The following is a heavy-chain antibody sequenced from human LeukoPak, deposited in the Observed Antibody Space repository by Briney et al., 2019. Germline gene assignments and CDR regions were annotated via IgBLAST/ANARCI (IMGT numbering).Heavy chain of an antibody. CDR1: GFTFINYA. J-gene: IGHJ1*01. D-gene: IGHD3-22*01. CDR3: ATYSSLNRREFQY. CDR2: ISYDGTNK. Sequence: GGSLRLSCAASGFTFINYAMHWVRQAPGKGLEWVAVISYDGTNKYYADSVKGRFTISRDNAKNSLYLQMNSLRAEDTAVYYCATYSSLNRREFQYWGQGTLLTVSS. V-gene: IGHV3-30-3*01.